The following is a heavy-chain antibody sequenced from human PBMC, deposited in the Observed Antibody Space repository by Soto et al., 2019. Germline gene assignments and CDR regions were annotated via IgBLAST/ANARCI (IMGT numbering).Heavy chain of an antibody. CDR3: ARERYYYGSGSYRT. CDR1: GGSFSGYY. Sequence: QVQLQQWGAGLLKPSETLSLTCAVYGGSFSGYYWSWIRQPPGKGLEWIGEINHSGSTNYNPSLKSRVTISVDTSKNQFSLKLSSVTAADTAVYYCARERYYYGSGSYRTWGQGTLVTVSS. J-gene: IGHJ4*02. CDR2: INHSGST. D-gene: IGHD3-10*01. V-gene: IGHV4-34*01.